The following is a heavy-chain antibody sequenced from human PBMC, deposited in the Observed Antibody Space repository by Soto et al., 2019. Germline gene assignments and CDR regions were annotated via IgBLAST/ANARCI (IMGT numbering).Heavy chain of an antibody. Sequence: QLQLQESGPGLVKPSETLSLTCTVSGGSISSSTYYWGWIRQPPGKGLEWIGSIYYSGSTYYNPSLNRRDTNDIDPHQNHDSLKPGSVPGADTAGCSCARVQGRGWDLDYWGQGTLVTPSS. CDR2: IYYSGST. CDR1: GGSISSSTYY. CDR3: ARVQGRGWDLDY. V-gene: IGHV4-39*02. D-gene: IGHD6-19*01. J-gene: IGHJ4*02.